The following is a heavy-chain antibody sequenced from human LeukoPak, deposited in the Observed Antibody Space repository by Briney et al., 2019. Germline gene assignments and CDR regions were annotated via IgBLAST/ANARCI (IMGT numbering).Heavy chain of an antibody. CDR2: ISGSGGST. J-gene: IGHJ4*02. CDR1: GFTFSSYA. CDR3: AKGPAPRYCSSTSCYSVGYFDY. Sequence: GGSLRLSCAASGFTFSSYAMSWVRQAPGKGLEWVSAISGSGGSTYYADSVKGRFTISRDNSKNTLYLQMNSLRAEDTAVYYCAKGPAPRYCSSTSCYSVGYFDYWGQGTLVTVSS. D-gene: IGHD2-2*01. V-gene: IGHV3-23*01.